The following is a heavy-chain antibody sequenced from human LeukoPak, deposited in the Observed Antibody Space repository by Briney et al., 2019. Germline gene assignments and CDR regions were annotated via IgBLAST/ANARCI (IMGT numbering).Heavy chain of an antibody. D-gene: IGHD1-26*01. CDR3: ARDSGSYRWDY. J-gene: IGHJ4*02. V-gene: IGHV4-59*01. Sequence: SETLSLTCTVSGDSISSSYWSWIRQPPGKGLEWIGYIYYRGSTNYNPSLKSRVTISEDTSKNQFSLKLSSVTAADTAVYYCARDSGSYRWDYWGQGTLVTVSS. CDR1: GDSISSSY. CDR2: IYYRGST.